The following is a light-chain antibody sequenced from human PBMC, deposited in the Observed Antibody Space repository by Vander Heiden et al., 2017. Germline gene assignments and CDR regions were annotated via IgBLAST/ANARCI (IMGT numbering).Light chain of an antibody. CDR3: QQYGSEGT. J-gene: IGKJ2*01. CDR2: GAS. V-gene: IGKV3-20*01. CDR1: QSVSSSY. Sequence: IVFTQSPGTLSLSPGERATLSCRASQSVSSSYLAWYQQKPGQAHRLLIYGASSRATGIPDRCSGSGSGTDFTLTISRLEPEDFAVYYCQQYGSEGTFGQGTKLEIK.